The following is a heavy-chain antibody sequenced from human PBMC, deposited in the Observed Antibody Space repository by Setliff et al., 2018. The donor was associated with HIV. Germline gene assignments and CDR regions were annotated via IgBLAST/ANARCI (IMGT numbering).Heavy chain of an antibody. Sequence: PGGSLRLSCAASGFNVNNKYMSWVRQAPGKGLEWVSIIYSDDYIYYADSVKGRFTISRDNAKNSLYLQMNSLGAEDTAVYYCAKADTSGWYPHFQFWGQGTLVTVSS. D-gene: IGHD6-19*01. J-gene: IGHJ4*02. CDR2: IYSDDYI. CDR3: AKADTSGWYPHFQF. V-gene: IGHV3-66*01. CDR1: GFNVNNKY.